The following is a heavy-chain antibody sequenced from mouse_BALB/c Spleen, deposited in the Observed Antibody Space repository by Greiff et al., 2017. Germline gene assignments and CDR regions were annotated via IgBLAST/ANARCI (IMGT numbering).Heavy chain of an antibody. Sequence: VQLQQSGAELAKPGASVKMSCKASGYTFTSYWMHWVKQRPGQGLEWIGYINPSTGYTEYNQKFKDKATLTADKSSSTAYMQLSSLTSEDSAVYYCARQKIAMDYWGQGTSVTVAS. CDR1: GYTFTSYW. V-gene: IGHV1-7*01. CDR2: INPSTGYT. CDR3: ARQKIAMDY. J-gene: IGHJ4*01.